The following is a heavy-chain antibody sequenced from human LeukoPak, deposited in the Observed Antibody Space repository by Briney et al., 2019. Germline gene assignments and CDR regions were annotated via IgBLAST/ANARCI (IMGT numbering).Heavy chain of an antibody. CDR3: ARDIMDSSGYYGVHY. CDR2: IKTDGSHT. V-gene: IGHV3-74*01. CDR1: GFTFSSYW. D-gene: IGHD3-22*01. J-gene: IGHJ4*02. Sequence: GGSLRVSCVASGFTFSSYWMHWVRQVPGKGPVWVSRIKTDGSHTNYADSVKGRFTISRDNAKNSLYLQMNSLRAEDTAVYYCARDIMDSSGYYGVHYWGQGTLVTVSS.